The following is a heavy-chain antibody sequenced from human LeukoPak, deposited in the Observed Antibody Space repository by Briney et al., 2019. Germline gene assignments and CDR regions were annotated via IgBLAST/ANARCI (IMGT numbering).Heavy chain of an antibody. CDR1: GFTFSNYA. D-gene: IGHD6-13*01. V-gene: IGHV3-23*01. CDR2: ISGSTGST. J-gene: IGHJ4*02. CDR3: ARVGYSGTWYLDY. Sequence: GGSLRLSCAASGFTFSNYAMNWVRQAPGKGLEWVSLISGSTGSTYYADSVKGRFSISRDNAKNSLYLQMNSLRAEDTAVYYCARVGYSGTWYLDYWGQGTLVTVSS.